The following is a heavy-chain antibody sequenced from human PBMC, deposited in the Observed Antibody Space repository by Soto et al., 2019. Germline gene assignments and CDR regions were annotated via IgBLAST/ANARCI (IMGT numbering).Heavy chain of an antibody. CDR2: INHSGST. CDR1: GGSFSGYY. Sequence: SETLSLACAVYGGSFSGYYWSWIRQPPGKGLEWIGEINHSGSTNYNPSLKSRVTISVDKSKNQFSLKLSSVTAADTAVYFCARLEGLATPSYYFDYWGQGPLVTVSS. D-gene: IGHD6-19*01. J-gene: IGHJ4*02. V-gene: IGHV4-34*01. CDR3: ARLEGLATPSYYFDY.